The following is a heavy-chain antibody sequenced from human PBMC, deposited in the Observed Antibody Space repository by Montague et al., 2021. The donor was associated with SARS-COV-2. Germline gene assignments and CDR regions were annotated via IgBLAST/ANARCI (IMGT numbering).Heavy chain of an antibody. CDR1: GFTFSNYD. Sequence: SLRLSCAASGFTFSNYDMNWVRQAPGKGPEWISYISTSAYTTSYAGSVKGRFTISRDKGKISLYLQMNSLRVEDTAVYYCTRDYRSIVGDGLDIWGQGTKVTVSS. V-gene: IGHV3-48*03. CDR2: ISTSAYTT. CDR3: TRDYRSIVGDGLDI. D-gene: IGHD3-16*02. J-gene: IGHJ3*02.